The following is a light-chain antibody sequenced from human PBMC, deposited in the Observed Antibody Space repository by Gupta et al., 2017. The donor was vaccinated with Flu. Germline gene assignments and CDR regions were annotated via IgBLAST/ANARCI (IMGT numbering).Light chain of an antibody. Sequence: SLGERATINCKSSQSVLYSSNNKNYLAWYQQKPVQPPKLLIYWASTRESGVPDRFSGSGSGTDFTLTISSLQAEDVAVYYCQQYYSTPQTFGQGTKVEIK. J-gene: IGKJ1*01. CDR2: WAS. V-gene: IGKV4-1*01. CDR1: QSVLYSSNNKNY. CDR3: QQYYSTPQT.